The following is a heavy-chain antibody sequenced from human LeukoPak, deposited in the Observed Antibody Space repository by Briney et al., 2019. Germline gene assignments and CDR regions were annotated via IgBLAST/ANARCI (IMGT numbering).Heavy chain of an antibody. Sequence: PGGSLRLSCAAFGFTFSGSAMHWVRQASGKGLEWVGRIRSKANSYATAYAASVKGRFTISRDDSKNTAYLQMNSLKTEDTAVYYCLGITGTTDFDYWGQGTLVTVSS. D-gene: IGHD1-7*01. CDR1: GFTFSGSA. J-gene: IGHJ4*02. V-gene: IGHV3-73*01. CDR2: IRSKANSYAT. CDR3: LGITGTTDFDY.